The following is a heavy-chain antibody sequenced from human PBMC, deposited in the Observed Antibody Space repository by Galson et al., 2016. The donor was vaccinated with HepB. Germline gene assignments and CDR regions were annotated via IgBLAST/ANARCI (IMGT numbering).Heavy chain of an antibody. Sequence: SVKVSCKASGYTFTSYGISWVRQAPGQGLEWMGWISAYNGNTNYAQKFQGRVTMTTDTSTSTAYMELRNLRSDDTAVYYCARGSSSGFLNWFDPWGQGTLVTVSS. J-gene: IGHJ5*02. CDR3: ARGSSSGFLNWFDP. D-gene: IGHD3-22*01. CDR1: GYTFTSYG. V-gene: IGHV1-18*01. CDR2: ISAYNGNT.